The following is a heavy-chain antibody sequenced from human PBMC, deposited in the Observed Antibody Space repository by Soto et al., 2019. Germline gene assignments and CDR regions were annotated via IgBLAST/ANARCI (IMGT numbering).Heavy chain of an antibody. CDR2: ISAYNGNT. Sequence: ASVKVSCKASGYTFTSYGISWVRQAPGQGLEWMGWISAYNGNTNYAQKLQGRVTMTADTSTSTAYMELRSLRSDDTAVYYCARDGTYCSGGSCYPKVDAFDIWGQGTIVTVSS. J-gene: IGHJ3*02. V-gene: IGHV1-18*01. D-gene: IGHD2-15*01. CDR1: GYTFTSYG. CDR3: ARDGTYCSGGSCYPKVDAFDI.